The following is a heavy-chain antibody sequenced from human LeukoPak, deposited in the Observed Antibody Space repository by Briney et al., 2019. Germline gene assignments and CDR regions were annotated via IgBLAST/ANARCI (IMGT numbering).Heavy chain of an antibody. Sequence: GGSLRPSCAASGFTFSSYGMHWVRQAPGKGLEWVAVIWYDGSNKYYADSVKGRFTTSRDNSKNTLYLQMNSLRAEDTAVYYCAREDSKLDYYDSSGQDYWGQGTLVTVSS. CDR1: GFTFSSYG. J-gene: IGHJ4*02. V-gene: IGHV3-33*01. CDR2: IWYDGSNK. D-gene: IGHD3-22*01. CDR3: AREDSKLDYYDSSGQDY.